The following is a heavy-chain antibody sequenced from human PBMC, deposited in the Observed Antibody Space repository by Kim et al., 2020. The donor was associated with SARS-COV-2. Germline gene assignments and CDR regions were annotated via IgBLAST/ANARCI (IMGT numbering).Heavy chain of an antibody. J-gene: IGHJ4*02. CDR3: ARIRLSSSWQKVVDY. CDR1: GFSLSTSGMC. Sequence: SGPTLVNPTQTLTLTCTFSGFSLSTSGMCVSWIRQPPGKALEWLARIDWDDDKYYSTSLKTRLTISKDTSKNQVVLTMTNMDPVDTATYYCARIRLSSSWQKVVDYWGQGTLVTVSS. V-gene: IGHV2-70*11. CDR2: IDWDDDK. D-gene: IGHD6-13*01.